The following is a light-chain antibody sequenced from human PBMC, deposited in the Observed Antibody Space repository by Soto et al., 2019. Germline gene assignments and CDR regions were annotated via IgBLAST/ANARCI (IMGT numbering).Light chain of an antibody. CDR1: SSDVGGYNY. Sequence: QSALTQPASVSGSPGQSINISCTGTSSDVGGYNYVYWYQQHPGKAPKLRIYDVSNRPSGVAIRLSGSKSGNTASLTISGLQAEDEADYYCSSSTSSSTPYFFGTGTKVTVL. V-gene: IGLV2-14*01. CDR2: DVS. J-gene: IGLJ1*01. CDR3: SSSTSSSTPYF.